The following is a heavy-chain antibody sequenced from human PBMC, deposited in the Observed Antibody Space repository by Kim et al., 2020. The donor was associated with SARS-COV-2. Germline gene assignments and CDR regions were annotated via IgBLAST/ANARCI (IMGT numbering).Heavy chain of an antibody. CDR2: IYYSGST. Sequence: SETLSLTCTVSGGSISSSSYYWGWIRQPPGKGLEWIGSIYYSGSTYYNPSLKSRVTISVDTSKNQFSLKLSSVTAADTAVYYCASQHYYGSGSYPSDWGQATLVTVSS. CDR3: ASQHYYGSGSYPSD. CDR1: GGSISSSSYY. J-gene: IGHJ4*02. D-gene: IGHD3-10*01. V-gene: IGHV4-39*01.